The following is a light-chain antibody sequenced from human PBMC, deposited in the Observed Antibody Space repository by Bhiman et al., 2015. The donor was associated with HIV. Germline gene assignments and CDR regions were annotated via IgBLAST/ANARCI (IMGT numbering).Light chain of an antibody. CDR1: SSNLGAGYD. CDR3: GTWDDSLSAVV. CDR2: ANG. V-gene: IGLV1-51*02. J-gene: IGLJ2*01. Sequence: QSVLTQPPSVSGAPGQRVTISCTGNSSNLGAGYDVQWYRQVPGTAPNLIIDANGERPSGIPDRFFGSESGTSATLGITGVQTGVEADYYCGTWDDSLSAVVFGGGTKLTVL.